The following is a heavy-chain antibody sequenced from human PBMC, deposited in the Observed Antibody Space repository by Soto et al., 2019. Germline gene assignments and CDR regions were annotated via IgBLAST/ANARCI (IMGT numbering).Heavy chain of an antibody. CDR1: GFTFSDYY. Sequence: LRLSCEGSGFTFSDYYISWIRQAPGKGLEWISYSSNSGTFSRYADSVKGRFSISRDNTKNLLYLQMNSLRAEDTAVYYCARSGDNYNRLDYWGQGTPVTVSS. J-gene: IGHJ4*02. CDR2: SSNSGTFS. V-gene: IGHV3-11*06. D-gene: IGHD1-1*01. CDR3: ARSGDNYNRLDY.